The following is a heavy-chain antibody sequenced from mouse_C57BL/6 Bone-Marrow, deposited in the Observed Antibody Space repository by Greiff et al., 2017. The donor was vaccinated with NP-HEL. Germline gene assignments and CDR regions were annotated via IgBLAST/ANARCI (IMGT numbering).Heavy chain of an antibody. J-gene: IGHJ3*01. Sequence: QVQLKQPGAELVKPGASVKLSCKASGYTFTSYWMHWVKQRPGRGLEWIGRIDPNSGGTKYNEKFKSKATLTVDKPSSTAYMQLSSLTSEDSAVYYCARSRGYDYDGWFAYWGQGTLVTVSA. CDR2: IDPNSGGT. CDR1: GYTFTSYW. V-gene: IGHV1-72*01. CDR3: ARSRGYDYDGWFAY. D-gene: IGHD2-4*01.